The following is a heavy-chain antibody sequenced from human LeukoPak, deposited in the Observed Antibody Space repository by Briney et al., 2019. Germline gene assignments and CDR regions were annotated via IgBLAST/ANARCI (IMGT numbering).Heavy chain of an antibody. CDR2: ISAYNGNT. J-gene: IGHJ4*02. Sequence: ASVKVSCKASGYTFTSYGISWVRQAPGQGLEWMGWISAYNGNTNYAQKLQGRVTMTTDTSTSTAYMELRSLRSDDTAVYYCARARYYYDSSGYFPGPYYFDYWGQGTLVTVSS. CDR1: GYTFTSYG. D-gene: IGHD3-22*01. CDR3: ARARYYYDSSGYFPGPYYFDY. V-gene: IGHV1-18*01.